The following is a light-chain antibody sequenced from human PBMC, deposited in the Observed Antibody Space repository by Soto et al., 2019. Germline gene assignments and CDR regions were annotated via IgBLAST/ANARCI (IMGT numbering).Light chain of an antibody. J-gene: IGLJ1*01. Sequence: QSVLTQPPSASGTPGQRVTISCSGSSSNIGSNYVNWYQHLPGTAPKLLIYSDDQRPSGVPDRFPGSKSGTSASLAISGLQSEDEADYFCAAWNDNPNGPGYVFGTGTKVTVL. CDR3: AAWNDNPNGPGYV. CDR1: SSNIGSNY. CDR2: SDD. V-gene: IGLV1-44*01.